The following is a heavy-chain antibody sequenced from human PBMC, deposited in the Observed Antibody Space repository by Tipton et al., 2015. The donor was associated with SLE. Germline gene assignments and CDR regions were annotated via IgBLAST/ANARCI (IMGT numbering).Heavy chain of an antibody. V-gene: IGHV3-23*01. Sequence: SGFTLRDYGVSWVRQAPGKGLEWVSSIIPGGQRTYYADSVKGRFTISRDTSKTYLQMDSLRVDDTAIYYCAIRGDYCGVDCSPTLFWYLGLWGRGTLVAVSS. CDR1: GFTLRDYG. D-gene: IGHD2-21*01. CDR3: AIRGDYCGVDCSPTLFWYLGL. CDR2: IIPGGQRT. J-gene: IGHJ2*01.